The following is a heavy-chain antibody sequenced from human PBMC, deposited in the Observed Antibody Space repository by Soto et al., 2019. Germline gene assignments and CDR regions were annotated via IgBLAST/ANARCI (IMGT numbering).Heavy chain of an antibody. V-gene: IGHV4-59*08. CDR1: GGSINSYC. CDR2: IFDSGNA. J-gene: IGHJ4*02. Sequence: SETLSLTCTVSGGSINSYCWSWIRQPPGKGLEWIAYIFDSGNANYNPSLKSRVTISVDTSKNQFSLKLTSVTAADTAVYYCARQRRTTVAKFYFDNWGQGALVTVSS. CDR3: ARQRRTTVAKFYFDN. D-gene: IGHD4-4*01.